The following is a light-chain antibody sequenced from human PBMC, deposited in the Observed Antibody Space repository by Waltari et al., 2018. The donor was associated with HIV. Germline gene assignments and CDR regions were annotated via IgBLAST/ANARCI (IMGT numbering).Light chain of an antibody. V-gene: IGLV2-11*01. Sequence: QPPLTQSRSVSGSPGQSITISCTGTSNDVGAYNYVSWYQQHPGRAPHLLIFDLNMRPSVIPDRFSGSKSGNTASLTISGLQAEDEADYYCCSSAGRYTFVFGTGTKVTVL. CDR3: CSSAGRYTFV. CDR2: DLN. J-gene: IGLJ1*01. CDR1: SNDVGAYNY.